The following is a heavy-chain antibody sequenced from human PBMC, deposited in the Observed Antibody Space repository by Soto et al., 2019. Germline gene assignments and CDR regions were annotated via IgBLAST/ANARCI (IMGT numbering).Heavy chain of an antibody. J-gene: IGHJ4*02. CDR1: GFTFRSDG. CDR2: VSYDGSEK. CDR3: ARVVNFYSAPDY. V-gene: IGHV3-33*01. Sequence: QVQLVESGGGVVQPGRSLRLSCAVSGFTFRSDGIYWVRQAPGKGLEWVAGVSYDGSEKYYVESVKGRVTLSRDNSKNTLYLDMISLRVEDTAVYYCARVVNFYSAPDYWGQGTLVTVSS. D-gene: IGHD2-15*01.